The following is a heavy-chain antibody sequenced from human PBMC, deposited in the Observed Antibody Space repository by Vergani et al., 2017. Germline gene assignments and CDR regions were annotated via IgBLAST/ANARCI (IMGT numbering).Heavy chain of an antibody. J-gene: IGHJ4*02. CDR3: ARDGYGARGGYFDY. CDR2: ISSSSSYI. Sequence: EVQLVESGGGLVQPGGSLRLSCAASGFTFSSYSMNWVRQAPGKGLEWVSSISSSSSYIYYADSVKGRFTISRDNAKNSLYLQMNSLRAEDTAVYYCARDGYGARGGYFDYWGQGTLVTVSS. D-gene: IGHD3-10*01. CDR1: GFTFSSYS. V-gene: IGHV3-21*01.